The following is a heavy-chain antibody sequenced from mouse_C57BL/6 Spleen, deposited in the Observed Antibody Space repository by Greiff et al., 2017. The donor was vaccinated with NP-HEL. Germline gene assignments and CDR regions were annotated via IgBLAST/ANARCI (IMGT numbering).Heavy chain of an antibody. CDR3: ARETGYVY. CDR1: GYAFSSSW. D-gene: IGHD1-2*01. Sequence: VQLQQSGPELVKPGASVKISCKASGYAFSSSWMNWVKQRPGKGLEWIGRIYPGDGDTNYNGKFKGKATLTADKSSSTAYMQLSSLTSEDSAVYFCARETGYVYWGQGTSVTVSS. V-gene: IGHV1-82*01. J-gene: IGHJ4*01. CDR2: IYPGDGDT.